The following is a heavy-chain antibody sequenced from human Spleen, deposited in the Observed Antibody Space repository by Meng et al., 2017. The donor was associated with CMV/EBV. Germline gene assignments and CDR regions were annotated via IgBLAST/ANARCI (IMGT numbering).Heavy chain of an antibody. CDR3: ARVRFAEALSFDY. CDR1: GGTFSSYA. V-gene: IGHV1-69*05. Sequence: ASGGTFSSYAIGWVRQAPGQGLEWMRGIIPIFGTANYAQKFQGRVTITTDESTSTAYMELSSLRSEDTAVYYCARVRFAEALSFDYWGQGTLVTVSS. CDR2: IIPIFGTA. J-gene: IGHJ4*02. D-gene: IGHD3-10*01.